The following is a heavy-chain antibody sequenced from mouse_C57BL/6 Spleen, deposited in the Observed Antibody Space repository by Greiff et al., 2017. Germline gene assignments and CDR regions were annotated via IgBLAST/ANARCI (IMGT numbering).Heavy chain of an antibody. J-gene: IGHJ2*01. V-gene: IGHV5-6*02. CDR3: ARERKNTTVFDY. D-gene: IGHD1-1*01. Sequence: DVKLVESGGDLVKPGGSLKLSCAASGFTFSSYGMSWVRQTPDKRLEWVATISSGGSYTYYPDSVKGRFTISRDNAKNTLYLQMSSLKSEDTAMYYCARERKNTTVFDYWGQGTTLTVSS. CDR2: ISSGGSYT. CDR1: GFTFSSYG.